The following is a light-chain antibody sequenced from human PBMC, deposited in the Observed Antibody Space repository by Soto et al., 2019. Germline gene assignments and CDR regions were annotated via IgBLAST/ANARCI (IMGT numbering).Light chain of an antibody. Sequence: DIVMTQSPDSLAVSLGERATINCKSSQSVLYSSNNKDYLAWYQQKPGQPPKLLIYWASTRESGVPDRFSGSGSGTDFTLTISSLQAEDVEIYYCQQYYSSHQKFGQGTKVDI. CDR2: WAS. CDR1: QSVLYSSNNKDY. V-gene: IGKV4-1*01. CDR3: QQYYSSHQK. J-gene: IGKJ1*01.